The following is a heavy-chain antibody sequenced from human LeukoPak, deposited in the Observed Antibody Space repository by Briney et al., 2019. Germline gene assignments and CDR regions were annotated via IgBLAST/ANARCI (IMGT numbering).Heavy chain of an antibody. D-gene: IGHD3-3*01. Sequence: SETLSLTCTVSGGSISSSSYYWGWIRQPPGKGLEWIGSIYYSGSTYYNPSLKSRVTISVDTSKNQFSLKLSSVTAADMAVYYCARGILGTFWSGYYTAPGVYFDYWGQGTLVTVSS. CDR1: GGSISSSSYY. CDR3: ARGILGTFWSGYYTAPGVYFDY. V-gene: IGHV4-39*07. J-gene: IGHJ4*02. CDR2: IYYSGST.